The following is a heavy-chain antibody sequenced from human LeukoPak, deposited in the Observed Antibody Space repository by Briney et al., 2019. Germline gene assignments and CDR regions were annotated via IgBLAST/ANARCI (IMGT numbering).Heavy chain of an antibody. CDR3: VCGNLLDFDY. CDR2: ISAYNGNT. CDR1: GYTFNSYA. D-gene: IGHD4-23*01. V-gene: IGHV1-18*04. J-gene: IGHJ4*02. Sequence: ASVKVSCKASGYTFNSYAMHWVRQAPGQGLEWMGWISAYNGNTNYAQKLQGRVTMTTDTSTSTAYMELRSLRSDDTAVYYCVCGNLLDFDYWGQGTLVTVSS.